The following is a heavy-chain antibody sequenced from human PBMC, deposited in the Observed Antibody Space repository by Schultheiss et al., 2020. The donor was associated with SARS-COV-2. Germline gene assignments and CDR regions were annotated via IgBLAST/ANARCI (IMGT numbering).Heavy chain of an antibody. V-gene: IGHV4-59*12. D-gene: IGHD3-10*01. CDR2: IYHSGST. CDR3: ASVSLHRALDY. J-gene: IGHJ4*02. CDR1: GGSISSYY. Sequence: SETLSLTCTVSGGSISSYYWSWIRQPPGKGLEWIGSIYHSGSTNYNPSLKSRVTISVDKSKNQFSLKLSSVTAADTAVYYCASVSLHRALDYWGQGTLVTVSS.